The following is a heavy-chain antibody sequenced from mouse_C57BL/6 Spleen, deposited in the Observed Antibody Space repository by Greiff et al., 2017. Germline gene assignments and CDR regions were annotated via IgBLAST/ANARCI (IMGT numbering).Heavy chain of an antibody. Sequence: VQLQQPGAELVRPGSSVKLSCKASGYTFTSYWMHWVKQRPIQGLEWIGNIDPSDSETHYNQKFKDKATLTVDKSSSTAYMQLSSLTSEDSAVYYCARFDYDVGFADWGQGTLVTVSA. CDR3: ARFDYDVGFAD. CDR2: IDPSDSET. V-gene: IGHV1-52*01. CDR1: GYTFTSYW. D-gene: IGHD2-4*01. J-gene: IGHJ3*01.